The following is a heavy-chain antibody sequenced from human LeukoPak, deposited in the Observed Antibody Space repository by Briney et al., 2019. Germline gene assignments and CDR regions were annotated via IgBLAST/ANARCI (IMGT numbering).Heavy chain of an antibody. CDR3: ARGISYYDFWSGSNYYYYYMDV. V-gene: IGHV4-59*01. J-gene: IGHJ6*03. CDR2: IYYSGST. D-gene: IGHD3-3*01. CDR1: GGSISSYY. Sequence: PSETLSLTCTVSGGSISSYYWSWIRQPPGKGLEWIGYIYYSGSTNYNPSLKSRVTISVDTSKNQFSLKLSSMTAADTAVYYCARGISYYDFWSGSNYYYYYMDVWGKGTTVTVSS.